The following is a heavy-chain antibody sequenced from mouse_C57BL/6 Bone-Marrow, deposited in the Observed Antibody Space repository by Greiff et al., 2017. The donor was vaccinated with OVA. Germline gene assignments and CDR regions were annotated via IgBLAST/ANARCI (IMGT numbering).Heavy chain of an antibody. Sequence: QVQLQQPGAELVRPGTSVKLSCKASGYTFTSYWMHWVKQRPIQGLEWIGNIDPSDSETPYHHPFKDKATLTVDKSSSTAYMQLSSLTSEDSAVYYCASLGGYYDWYFDVWGTGTTVTVSS. CDR1: GYTFTSYW. V-gene: IGHV1-52*01. CDR2: IDPSDSET. J-gene: IGHJ1*03. D-gene: IGHD2-3*01. CDR3: ASLGGYYDWYFDV.